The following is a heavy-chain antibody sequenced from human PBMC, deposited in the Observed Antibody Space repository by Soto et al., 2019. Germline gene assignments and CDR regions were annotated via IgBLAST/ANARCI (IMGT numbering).Heavy chain of an antibody. CDR1: GYTFSSYA. D-gene: IGHD6-19*01. Sequence: QVQLVESGGGVVQPGRSLRLSCAASGYTFSSYALHWVRQAPGKGLEWVALISSDGNNEYYADSVKGRFSISRDNSKNTLYLQMHSLRRDDTAVYYCAKSWGYNSRWYDHWGRGTQVTVSS. J-gene: IGHJ5*02. CDR3: AKSWGYNSRWYDH. V-gene: IGHV3-30-3*01. CDR2: ISSDGNNE.